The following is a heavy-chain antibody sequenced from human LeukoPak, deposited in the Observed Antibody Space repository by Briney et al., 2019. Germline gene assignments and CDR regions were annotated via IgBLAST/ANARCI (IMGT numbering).Heavy chain of an antibody. CDR1: GFTFSSYW. J-gene: IGHJ4*02. D-gene: IGHD2-2*01. V-gene: IGHV3-7*01. CDR2: IKQDGSEK. Sequence: GGPLRLSCAASGFTFSSYWKSWVRQAPGKGLEWVANIKQDGSEKYYVDSVKGRFTISRDNAKNSLYLQMNSLRAEDTAVYYCARDCSSTTCYWVFDCWGQGTLVTVSS. CDR3: ARDCSSTTCYWVFDC.